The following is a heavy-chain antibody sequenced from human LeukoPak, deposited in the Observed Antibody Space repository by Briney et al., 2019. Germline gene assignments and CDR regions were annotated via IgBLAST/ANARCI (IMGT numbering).Heavy chain of an antibody. CDR1: GFTFSTYW. D-gene: IGHD6-19*01. CDR3: AKGDIAVAGPRYYFDY. V-gene: IGHV3-7*03. CDR2: IKQDGSEK. Sequence: GGSLRLSCAASGFTFSTYWMHWVRQAPGKGLEWVANIKQDGSEKYPVDSVKGRFTISRDNAKNSLYLQMDSLRAEATAVYYCAKGDIAVAGPRYYFDYWGQGTLVTLSS. J-gene: IGHJ4*02.